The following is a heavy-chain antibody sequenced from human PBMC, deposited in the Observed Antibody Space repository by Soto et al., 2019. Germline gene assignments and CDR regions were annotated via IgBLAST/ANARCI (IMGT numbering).Heavy chain of an antibody. CDR2: ISTTSNTE. CDR3: TRDHDFWSGPPAYYYYMDV. CDR1: GFTFGDYY. J-gene: IGHJ6*03. D-gene: IGHD3-3*01. V-gene: IGHV3-11*01. Sequence: GGSLRLSCAASGFTFGDYYMSWIRQAPGKGLEWVSYISTTSNTEYYAESVKGRFTISRDNSKNSLYLQMNSLSAEDTAIYYCTRDHDFWSGPPAYYYYMDVWGTGTTVTVSS.